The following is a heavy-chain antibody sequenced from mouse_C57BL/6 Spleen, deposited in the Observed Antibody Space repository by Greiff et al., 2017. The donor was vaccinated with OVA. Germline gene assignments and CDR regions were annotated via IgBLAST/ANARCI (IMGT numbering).Heavy chain of an antibody. CDR2: ISYDGSN. D-gene: IGHD4-1*01. CDR3: ARLLGSWFAY. V-gene: IGHV3-6*01. J-gene: IGHJ3*01. CDR1: GYSITSGYY. Sequence: EVKLQESGPGLVKPSQSLSLTCSVTGYSITSGYYWNWIRQFPGNKLEWMGYISYDGSNNYNPSLKNRISITRDTSKNQFFLKLNSVTTEDTATYYCARLLGSWFAYWGQGTLVTVSA.